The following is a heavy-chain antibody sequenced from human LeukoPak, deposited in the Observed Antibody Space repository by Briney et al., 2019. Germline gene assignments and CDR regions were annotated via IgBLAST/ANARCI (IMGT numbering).Heavy chain of an antibody. Sequence: PGGSLRLSCATSGFTFNACPMHWVRQAPGKGLEWVAVIWYDGSNKYYADSVKGRFTISRDNSKNTLYLQMNSLRVEDTAVYYCAKDQDVAAAGTWGSIDYWGQGTLVTVSS. D-gene: IGHD6-13*01. V-gene: IGHV3-30*02. CDR3: AKDQDVAAAGTWGSIDY. J-gene: IGHJ4*02. CDR1: GFTFNACP. CDR2: IWYDGSNK.